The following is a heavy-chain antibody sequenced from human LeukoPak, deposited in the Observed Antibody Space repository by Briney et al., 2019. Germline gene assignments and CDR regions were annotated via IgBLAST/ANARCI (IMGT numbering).Heavy chain of an antibody. CDR3: VTSVTVTFTPPAY. CDR1: GGSFSGYY. D-gene: IGHD3-16*02. J-gene: IGHJ4*02. Sequence: PSETLSLTCAVYGGSFSGYYWGWIRQSPVKGLEWIGNLDFSGRTNYSPSLKSRVTLSIDTSQTQFSLRLTSVTAADTAVYYCVTSVTVTFTPPAYWGRGALVTVSS. CDR2: LDFSGRT. V-gene: IGHV4-34*01.